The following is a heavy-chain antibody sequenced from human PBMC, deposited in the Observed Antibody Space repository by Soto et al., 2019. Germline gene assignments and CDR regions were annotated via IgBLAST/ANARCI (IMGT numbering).Heavy chain of an antibody. Sequence: AGGSLRLSCAASGFTFSSYRMNWVRQAPGKGLEWVSSISSSSSYIYYADSVKGRFTIPRDNAKNSLYLQMNSLRAEDAAVYYCARVSSGWYYFDYWGQGTLVTVSS. J-gene: IGHJ4*02. CDR2: ISSSSSYI. CDR1: GFTFSSYR. V-gene: IGHV3-21*01. CDR3: ARVSSGWYYFDY. D-gene: IGHD6-19*01.